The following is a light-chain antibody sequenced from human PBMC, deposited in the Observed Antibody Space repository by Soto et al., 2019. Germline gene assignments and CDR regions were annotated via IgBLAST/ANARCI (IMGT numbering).Light chain of an antibody. CDR2: DAS. Sequence: DIQMTQSPSTLSASVGDRVTITCRASQSISSWLAWYQHKRGKAPKLLIYDASSLESGVASRFSGSGSGTEFTLTISSLQPDDFATYYCQQYNSYSATFGQGTKVDIK. V-gene: IGKV1-5*01. CDR1: QSISSW. CDR3: QQYNSYSAT. J-gene: IGKJ1*01.